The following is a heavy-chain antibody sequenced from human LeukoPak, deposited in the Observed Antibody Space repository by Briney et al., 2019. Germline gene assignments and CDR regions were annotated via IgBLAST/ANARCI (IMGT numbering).Heavy chain of an antibody. CDR3: ARATYSYGYNHFDY. CDR1: GYTLTGYY. CDR2: INPNSGGT. J-gene: IGHJ4*02. V-gene: IGHV1-2*02. D-gene: IGHD5-18*01. Sequence: GASVKVSCKASGYTLTGYYMHWVRQAPGQGLEWMGWINPNSGGTNYAQKFQGRVTMTRDTSISTAYMELSRLRSDDTAVYYCARATYSYGYNHFDYWGQGTLVTVSS.